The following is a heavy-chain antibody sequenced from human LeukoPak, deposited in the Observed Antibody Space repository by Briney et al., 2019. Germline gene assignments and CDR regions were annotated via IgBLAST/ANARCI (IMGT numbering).Heavy chain of an antibody. CDR2: IYYSGIS. Sequence: SETLSLTCTVSGDSISTSSYYWGWIRQPPGKGLEWLGSIYYSGISHYNPSLKRRVTIYVDRSRNQFSLHLYSVTAADTAVFYCARSDYYDYRQIDFWGQGTLVTVSS. CDR1: GDSISTSSYY. CDR3: ARSDYYDYRQIDF. D-gene: IGHD3-22*01. J-gene: IGHJ4*02. V-gene: IGHV4-39*01.